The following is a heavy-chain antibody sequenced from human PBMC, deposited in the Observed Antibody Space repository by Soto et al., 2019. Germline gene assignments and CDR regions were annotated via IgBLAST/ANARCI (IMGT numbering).Heavy chain of an antibody. CDR3: ARGYCSGGNCYSGMDV. Sequence: QVQLEQSGAEVKKPGSSVKVSCKASGGTFSTHAIIWVRQAPGQGLAWVGGIIPAFGKTYFAQEFQGRVTLSADDLATTAYMEVSSLSSEDTAVYYCARGYCSGGNCYSGMDVWGQGTTVTVSS. V-gene: IGHV1-69*01. J-gene: IGHJ6*02. CDR2: IIPAFGKT. D-gene: IGHD2-15*01. CDR1: GGTFSTHA.